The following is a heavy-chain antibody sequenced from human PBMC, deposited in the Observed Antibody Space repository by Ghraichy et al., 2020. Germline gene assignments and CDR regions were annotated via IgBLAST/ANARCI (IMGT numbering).Heavy chain of an antibody. D-gene: IGHD6-13*01. CDR2: ISYDGSNK. CDR1: GFTFSSYA. CDR3: ARDPTGYSSSWYKNYYGMDV. Sequence: GGSLRLSCAASGFTFSSYAMHWVRQAPGKGLEWVAVISYDGSNKYYADSVKGRFTISRDHSKNTLYLQMNSLRAEDTALYYCARDPTGYSSSWYKNYYGMDVWGQGTTVTVSS. V-gene: IGHV3-30-3*01. J-gene: IGHJ6*02.